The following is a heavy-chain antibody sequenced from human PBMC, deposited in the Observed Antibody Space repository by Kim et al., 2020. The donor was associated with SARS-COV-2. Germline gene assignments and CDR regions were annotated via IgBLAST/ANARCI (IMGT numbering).Heavy chain of an antibody. Sequence: GGSLRLSCAASGFTFSSNYMSWVRQAPGKGLEWVAVIYSGGSTFYADSVKGRCTTSRRNSKNKLYLLMNSLRGDDTAVYYCAGEGVGDASDALYYDYW. CDR3: AGEGVGDASDALYYDY. V-gene: IGHV3-53*04. J-gene: IGHJ4*01. CDR1: GFTFSSNY. D-gene: IGHD2-8*01. CDR2: IYSGGST.